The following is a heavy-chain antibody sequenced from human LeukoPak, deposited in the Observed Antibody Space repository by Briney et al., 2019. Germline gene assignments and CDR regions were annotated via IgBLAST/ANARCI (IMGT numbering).Heavy chain of an antibody. D-gene: IGHD2-15*01. Sequence: EASVTVSCKASGWPFSTHDINWVRQAAGQGLEWMGWVNPNSGNTRYAQKFQGRVAMTRDTSISTAYMELSSLRSEDTAVYYCATTRRLPLLGFDSWGQGTLVTVSS. CDR3: ATTRRLPLLGFDS. J-gene: IGHJ5*01. V-gene: IGHV1-8*01. CDR1: GWPFSTHD. CDR2: VNPNSGNT.